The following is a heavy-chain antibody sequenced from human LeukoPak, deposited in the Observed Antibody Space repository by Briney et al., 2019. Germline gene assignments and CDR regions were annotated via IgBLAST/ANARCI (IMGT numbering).Heavy chain of an antibody. CDR2: ISSSSYM. J-gene: IGHJ4*02. D-gene: IGHD6-6*01. CDR3: ARGEWSSSPFDY. Sequence: GGSLRLSCAASGFTFSSYSMNWVRQAPGKGLEWVSFISSSSYMYYTDSVKGRFTISRDNAKNSLYLQLNSLRAEDTALYYCARGEWSSSPFDYWGQGTLVTVSS. V-gene: IGHV3-21*01. CDR1: GFTFSSYS.